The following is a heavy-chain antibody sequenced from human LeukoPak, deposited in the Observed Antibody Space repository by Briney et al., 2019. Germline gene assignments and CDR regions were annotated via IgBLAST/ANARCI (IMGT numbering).Heavy chain of an antibody. D-gene: IGHD3-22*01. V-gene: IGHV1-2*02. CDR3: ARVHRPRGYDSSGYYEY. J-gene: IGHJ4*02. Sequence: ASVKVSCKASGYTFTGYYMHWVRQAPGQGLEWMGWINPNSGGTNYAQKFQGRVTMTRDTSISTAYMELSRLRSDDTAVYYCARVHRPRGYDSSGYYEYWGQGTLVTVSS. CDR1: GYTFTGYY. CDR2: INPNSGGT.